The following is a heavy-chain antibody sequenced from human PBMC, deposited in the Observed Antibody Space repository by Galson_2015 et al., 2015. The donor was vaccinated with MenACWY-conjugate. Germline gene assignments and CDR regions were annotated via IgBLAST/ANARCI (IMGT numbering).Heavy chain of an antibody. V-gene: IGHV1-18*01. CDR2: VSGYNGET. Sequence: SVKVSCKASGYTFTSYGISWVRQAPGQGLEWMGWVSGYNGETNYAEKFQGRVSVTIDTSTTTAYMEVRSLRSDDTAVYYCAKDWSVPYSTISYSVYMDVWGKGTTVTVSS. D-gene: IGHD6-13*01. J-gene: IGHJ6*03. CDR3: AKDWSVPYSTISYSVYMDV. CDR1: GYTFTSYG.